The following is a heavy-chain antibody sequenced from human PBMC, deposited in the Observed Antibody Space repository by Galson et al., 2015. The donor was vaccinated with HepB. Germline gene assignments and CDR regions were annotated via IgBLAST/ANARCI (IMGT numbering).Heavy chain of an antibody. D-gene: IGHD4-17*01. CDR3: ARDLTDYGDYHYYYYGMDV. J-gene: IGHJ6*02. CDR1: GFTFSSYS. CDR2: ISSSSSYI. Sequence: SLRLSCAASGFTFSSYSTNWVRQAPGKGLEWVSSISSSSSYIYYADSVKGRFTISRDNAKNSLYLQMNSLRAEDTAAYYCARDLTDYGDYHYYYYGMDVWGQGTTVTVSS. V-gene: IGHV3-21*01.